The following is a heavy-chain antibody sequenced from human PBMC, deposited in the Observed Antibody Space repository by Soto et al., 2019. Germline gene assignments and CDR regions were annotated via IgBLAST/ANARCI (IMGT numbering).Heavy chain of an antibody. D-gene: IGHD1-1*01. Sequence: GESLKISCQGSGYSFTSHWITWVRQTPGKGLEWMGRIDPSDSYTNYSPSFQGRVTISADRSISTAFLQWSSLEASDTAIYYCARRLSGPKEEYNAYYFYGLDVWGQGTTVTVSS. V-gene: IGHV5-10-1*01. J-gene: IGHJ6*02. CDR1: GYSFTSHW. CDR2: IDPSDSYT. CDR3: ARRLSGPKEEYNAYYFYGLDV.